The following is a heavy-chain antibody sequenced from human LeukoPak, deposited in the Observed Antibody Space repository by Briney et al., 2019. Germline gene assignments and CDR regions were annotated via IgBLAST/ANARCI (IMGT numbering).Heavy chain of an antibody. CDR2: ISYDGSNK. D-gene: IGHD2-2*01. CDR1: GFTFTTYA. CDR3: AKDSSSQYQLLSGGDY. V-gene: IGHV3-30*04. Sequence: GGSLRLSCAASGFTFTTYAMHWVRQAPGKGLEWVAVISYDGSNKYYADSVKGRFTISRDNSKNTLYLQMNSLRAEDTAVYYCAKDSSSQYQLLSGGDYWGQGTLVTVSS. J-gene: IGHJ4*02.